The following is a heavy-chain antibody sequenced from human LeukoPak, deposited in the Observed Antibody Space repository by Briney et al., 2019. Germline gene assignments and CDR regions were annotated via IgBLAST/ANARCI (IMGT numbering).Heavy chain of an antibody. D-gene: IGHD2-8*01. CDR2: IYYSGST. J-gene: IGHJ4*02. CDR3: ARAVLMVYAKVYYFDY. Sequence: ASETLSLTCTVSGGSISSSSYYWGWIRQPPGKGLEWIGSIYYSGSTYYNPSLKSRVTISVDTSKNQFSLKLSSVTAADTAVYYCARAVLMVYAKVYYFDYWGQGTLVTVSS. CDR1: GGSISSSSYY. V-gene: IGHV4-39*07.